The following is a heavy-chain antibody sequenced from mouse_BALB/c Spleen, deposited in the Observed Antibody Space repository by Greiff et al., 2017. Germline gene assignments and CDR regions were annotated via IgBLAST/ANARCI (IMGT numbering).Heavy chain of an antibody. CDR3: ARNRDDEGSLAY. V-gene: IGHV2-2*02. Sequence: VQLVESGPGLVQPSQSLSITCTVSGFSLTSYGVHWVRQSPGKGLEWLGVIWSGGSTAYNAAFISRLSISKDNSKSQVFFKMNSLQANDTAIYYCARNRDDEGSLAYWGQGTPVTVSA. D-gene: IGHD2-14*01. J-gene: IGHJ3*01. CDR1: GFSLTSYG. CDR2: IWSGGST.